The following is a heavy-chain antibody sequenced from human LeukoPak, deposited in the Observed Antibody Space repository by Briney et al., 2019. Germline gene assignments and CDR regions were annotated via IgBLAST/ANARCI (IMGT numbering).Heavy chain of an antibody. CDR3: ARYCSGGSCYD. Sequence: PGGSLGFSVAASGLNVSSNYMSWVRQAPGKGLEWVSVIYSGGDTYYADSVKGRFTISRDNSKNMVYLQMNSLSADDTAVYYCARYCSGGSCYDWGQGTLVTVSS. CDR1: GLNVSSNY. D-gene: IGHD2-15*01. J-gene: IGHJ4*02. V-gene: IGHV3-66*01. CDR2: IYSGGDT.